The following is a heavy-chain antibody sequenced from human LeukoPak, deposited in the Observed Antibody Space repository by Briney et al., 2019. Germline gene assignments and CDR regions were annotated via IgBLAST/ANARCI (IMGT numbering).Heavy chain of an antibody. Sequence: ASVKVSCKASGYTFTSYYMHWVRQAPGRGLEWMGIINPSGGSTSYAQKFQGRVTMTRDTSTSTVYMELSSLRSEDTAVYYCARSYGLSGYEAYYYYGMDVWGQGTTVTVSS. CDR3: ARSYGLSGYEAYYYYGMDV. J-gene: IGHJ6*02. CDR2: INPSGGST. V-gene: IGHV1-46*01. CDR1: GYTFTSYY. D-gene: IGHD5-12*01.